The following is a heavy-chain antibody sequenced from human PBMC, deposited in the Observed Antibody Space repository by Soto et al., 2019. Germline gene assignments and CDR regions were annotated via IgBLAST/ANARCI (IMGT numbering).Heavy chain of an antibody. Sequence: SETLSLTCAVYGGSFSGYYWSWIRQPPRKGLEWIGEINHSGSTNYNPSLKSRVTISVDTSKNQFSLKLSSVTAADTAVYYCARVKMITFGGVIGWFDPWGQGTLVTVSS. CDR3: ARVKMITFGGVIGWFDP. J-gene: IGHJ5*02. CDR1: GGSFSGYY. D-gene: IGHD3-16*02. CDR2: INHSGST. V-gene: IGHV4-34*01.